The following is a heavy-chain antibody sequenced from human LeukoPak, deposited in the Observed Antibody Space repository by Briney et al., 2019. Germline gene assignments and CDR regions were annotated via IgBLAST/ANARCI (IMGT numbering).Heavy chain of an antibody. CDR3: ARVRYSSGWSQRRFFDY. D-gene: IGHD6-19*01. J-gene: IGHJ4*02. V-gene: IGHV3-7*01. CDR2: IKQDGSEK. CDR1: GFTFSSYW. Sequence: GGSLRLSCAASGFTFSSYWMSWVRQAPGKGLEWVANIKQDGSEKYYVDSVKGRFTISRDNAKNSLYLQMNSLRAEDTAVYYCARVRYSSGWSQRRFFDYWGQGTLVTVSS.